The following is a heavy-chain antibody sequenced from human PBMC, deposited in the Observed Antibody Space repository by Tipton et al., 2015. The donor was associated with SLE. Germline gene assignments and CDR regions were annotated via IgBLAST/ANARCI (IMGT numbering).Heavy chain of an antibody. V-gene: IGHV1-18*01. CDR2: ISDNDDNT. D-gene: IGHD3-16*01. J-gene: IGHJ4*02. CDR3: VGGVKYDY. CDR1: GYTFTDYA. Sequence: QVQLVQSGAEVKKPGATVKVSCKASGYTFTDYAISWVRQAPGQGLEWMGWISDNDDNTNYPQRLQGRVTMTIDTSTNTAYMELRSLRSDDTAIYYCVGGVKYDYWGQGTLITVSS.